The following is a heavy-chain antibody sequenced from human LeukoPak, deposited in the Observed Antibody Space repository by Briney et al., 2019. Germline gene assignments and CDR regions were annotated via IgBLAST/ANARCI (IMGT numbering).Heavy chain of an antibody. Sequence: SETLSLTCAVYGGSFSGYYWSWIRQPPGKGLEWIGEINHSGSTNYNPSLKSRVTISVDTSKNQFSLKLSSVTAADTAVYYCARARYFDWLLYTRFHLPVEFDYWGQGTLVTVSS. V-gene: IGHV4-34*01. CDR2: INHSGST. J-gene: IGHJ4*02. D-gene: IGHD3-9*01. CDR3: ARARYFDWLLYTRFHLPVEFDY. CDR1: GGSFSGYY.